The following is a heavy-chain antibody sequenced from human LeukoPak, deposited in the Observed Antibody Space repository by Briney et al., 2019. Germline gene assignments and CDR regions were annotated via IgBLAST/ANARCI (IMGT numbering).Heavy chain of an antibody. V-gene: IGHV4-59*01. CDR1: GSSISSYY. CDR2: IYYSGST. Sequence: PSETLSLTCTVSGSSISSYYWSWIRQPPGKGLEWIGYIYYSGSTNYNPSLKSRVTISVDTSKNQFSLKLSSVTAADTAVYYCARDFPYYYGSGSYNAFDIWGQGTMVTVSS. J-gene: IGHJ3*02. CDR3: ARDFPYYYGSGSYNAFDI. D-gene: IGHD3-10*01.